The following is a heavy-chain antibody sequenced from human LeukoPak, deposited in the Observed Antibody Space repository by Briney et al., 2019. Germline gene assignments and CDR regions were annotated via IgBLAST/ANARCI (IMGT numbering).Heavy chain of an antibody. Sequence: SETLSLTCTVSGGSISSSSYYWGWIRQPPGKGLEWIGSIYYSGGTYYNPSLKSRVTISVDTSKNQFSLKLSSVTAADTAVYYCARLKVGLRRYYFDYWGQGTLVTVSS. CDR2: IYYSGGT. D-gene: IGHD4-17*01. CDR3: ARLKVGLRRYYFDY. V-gene: IGHV4-39*01. J-gene: IGHJ4*02. CDR1: GGSISSSSYY.